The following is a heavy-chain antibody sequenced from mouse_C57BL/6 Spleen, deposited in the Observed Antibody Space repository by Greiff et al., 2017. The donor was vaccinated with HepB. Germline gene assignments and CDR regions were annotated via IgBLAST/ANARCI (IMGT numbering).Heavy chain of an antibody. CDR1: GFNIKDDY. CDR2: IDPENGDT. D-gene: IGHD3-3*01. J-gene: IGHJ2*01. V-gene: IGHV14-4*01. CDR3: TTVGGRNYFDY. Sequence: VQLQQSGAELVRPGASVKLSCTASGFNIKDDYMHWVKQRPEQGLEWIGWIDPENGDTEYASKFQGKATITADTSSNTAYLQLSSLTSEDTAVYYCTTVGGRNYFDYWGQGTTLTVSS.